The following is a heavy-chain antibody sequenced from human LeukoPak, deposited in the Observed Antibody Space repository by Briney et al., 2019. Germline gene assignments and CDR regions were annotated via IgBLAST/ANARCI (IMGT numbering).Heavy chain of an antibody. J-gene: IGHJ4*02. D-gene: IGHD3-10*01. CDR1: GYTFTGYY. Sequence: ASVKVSCKASGYTFTGYYMHWVRQAPGQGLEWMGWINPNSGGTIYAQKFQGRVTMTEDTSTDTAYMELSSLRSEDTAVYYCATEAYLGGSGSPQLYDYWGQGTLVTVSS. V-gene: IGHV1-2*02. CDR2: INPNSGGT. CDR3: ATEAYLGGSGSPQLYDY.